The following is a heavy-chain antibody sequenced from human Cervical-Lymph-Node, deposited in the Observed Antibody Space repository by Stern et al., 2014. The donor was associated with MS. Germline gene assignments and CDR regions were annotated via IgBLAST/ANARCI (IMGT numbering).Heavy chain of an antibody. D-gene: IGHD5-18*01. V-gene: IGHV4-4*02. CDR2: IYNRGST. Sequence: QVQLVESGPGLVKPSGTLSLTCAVSGGSISSSNWGRWVRQPPGKGLQWNGKIYNRGSTNSNPSLKSRVPISVDKSKNQFPLKRSPVTAADTAVYYCARDPGYSYGPGAYYYGMDVWGQGTTVTVSS. CDR1: GGSISSSNW. J-gene: IGHJ6*02. CDR3: ARDPGYSYGPGAYYYGMDV.